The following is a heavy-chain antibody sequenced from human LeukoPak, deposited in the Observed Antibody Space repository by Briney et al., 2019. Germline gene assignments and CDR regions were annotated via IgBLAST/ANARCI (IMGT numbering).Heavy chain of an antibody. J-gene: IGHJ5*02. D-gene: IGHD3-3*01. CDR1: GVSISSGGYS. Sequence: PSQTLSLTCAVSGVSISSGGYSWSWIRQPPGKGLEWIGYIYHSGSTYYNPSLKSRVTISVDRSKNQFSLKLSSVPAADTAVYYCARGGTIFGVAGDWFDPWGQGTLVTVSS. V-gene: IGHV4-30-2*01. CDR2: IYHSGST. CDR3: ARGGTIFGVAGDWFDP.